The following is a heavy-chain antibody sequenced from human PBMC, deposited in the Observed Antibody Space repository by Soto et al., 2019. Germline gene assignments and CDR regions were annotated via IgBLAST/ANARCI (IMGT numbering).Heavy chain of an antibody. V-gene: IGHV3-43*01. CDR1: GFMFDDFS. CDR2: IGRDGINT. Sequence: EVRLVESGGVVVQPGGSLRLSCAASGFMFDDFSMQWVRQAPGKGLEWVALIGRDGINTYYADSVRGRFIVSRDNSKNALYLQMNSLRSEDSALYFCVKERDDASWTAFEHWGQGTLVTVSS. CDR3: VKERDDASWTAFEH. D-gene: IGHD2-2*01. J-gene: IGHJ4*02.